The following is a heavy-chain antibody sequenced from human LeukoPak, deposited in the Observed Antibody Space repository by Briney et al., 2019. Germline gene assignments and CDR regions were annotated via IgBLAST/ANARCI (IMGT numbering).Heavy chain of an antibody. J-gene: IGHJ4*02. CDR3: ARGSTAMVVYYFDY. Sequence: ASVKVSCKASGYTFTGYYMHWVRQAPGQGLEWMGWINPNSGGTNYAQKFQGRVTMTRDTSISTAYMELSRLRSDDTAVYYCARGSTAMVVYYFDYWGQGTLVTVSS. CDR1: GYTFTGYY. CDR2: INPNSGGT. V-gene: IGHV1-2*02. D-gene: IGHD5-18*01.